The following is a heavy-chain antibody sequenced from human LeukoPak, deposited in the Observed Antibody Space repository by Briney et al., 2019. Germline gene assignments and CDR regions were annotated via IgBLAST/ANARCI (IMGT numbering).Heavy chain of an antibody. Sequence: GGSLRLSCAASGFTLSSYGMHWVRQAPGKGLEWVAFIRYDGNNKYYADSVKGRFTISRDNSKNTLYLQMNSLRAEDTAVYYCAKLAVAANFDYWGQGTPVTVSS. CDR2: IRYDGNNK. D-gene: IGHD6-19*01. CDR1: GFTLSSYG. V-gene: IGHV3-30*02. J-gene: IGHJ4*02. CDR3: AKLAVAANFDY.